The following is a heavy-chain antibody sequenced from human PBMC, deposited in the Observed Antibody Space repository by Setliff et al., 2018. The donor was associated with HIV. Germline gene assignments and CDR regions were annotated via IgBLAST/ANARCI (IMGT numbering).Heavy chain of an antibody. D-gene: IGHD1-1*01. CDR2: IYSSGTT. CDR1: GGSINNYY. CDR3: ARVFPPTRGATTNTPPGVFDI. Sequence: SETLSLTCSVSGGSINNYYWIWIRQPAGKGLEWIGHIYSSGTTIYNPSLRSRVTMSVDVSKNQFSLKLSSVTAADTAVYYCARVFPPTRGATTNTPPGVFDIWGQGTMVTVSS. J-gene: IGHJ3*02. V-gene: IGHV4-4*07.